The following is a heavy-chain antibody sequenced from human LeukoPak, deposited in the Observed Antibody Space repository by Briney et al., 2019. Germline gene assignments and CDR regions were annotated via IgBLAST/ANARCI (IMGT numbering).Heavy chain of an antibody. CDR2: INPSGGST. J-gene: IGHJ3*02. V-gene: IGHV1-46*01. CDR3: AREYYYDSSGPPDAFDI. D-gene: IGHD3-22*01. CDR1: GYTFTSYY. Sequence: GASVKVSCKASGYTFTSYYMHWVRQAPGQGLEWMGIINPSGGSTSYAQKFQGRVTMTRDTSTSTVYVELSSLRSEDTAVYYCAREYYYDSSGPPDAFDIWGQGTMVTVSS.